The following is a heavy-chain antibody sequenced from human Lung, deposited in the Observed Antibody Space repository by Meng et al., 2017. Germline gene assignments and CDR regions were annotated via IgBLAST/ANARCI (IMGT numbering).Heavy chain of an antibody. CDR1: GYNFPDYY. CDR3: ARDEDISAAGKLFGDY. CDR2: INPKSGDT. J-gene: IGHJ4*02. Sequence: QVQLVNSGAALKKPGASVKLSFKPSGYNFPDYYIHWVRRAPGQGLEWMGRINPKSGDTHYAQKFQARVTMTGDTSISTAYMELSGLRSDDTAMYYCARDEDISAAGKLFGDYWGQGTLVTVSS. V-gene: IGHV1-2*06. D-gene: IGHD6-25*01.